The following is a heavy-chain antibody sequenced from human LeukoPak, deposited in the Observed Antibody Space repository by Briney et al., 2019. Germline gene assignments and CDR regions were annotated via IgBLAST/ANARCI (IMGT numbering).Heavy chain of an antibody. V-gene: IGHV1-58*01. J-gene: IGHJ4*02. Sequence: SVQVSCKACGLTFKTCALLWVRPTRGRGREWIGWTYIGWGDTNYPPGPKERVTITRNMSTSTAYMELSSLRSDDTAMYYSAAGFSNQGYIYWGQGTLVTVSS. CDR3: AAGFSNQGYIY. D-gene: IGHD6-13*01. CDR2: TYIGWGDT. CDR1: GLTFKTCA.